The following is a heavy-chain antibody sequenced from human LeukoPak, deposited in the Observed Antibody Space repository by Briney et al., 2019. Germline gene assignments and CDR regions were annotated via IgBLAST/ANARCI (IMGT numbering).Heavy chain of an antibody. CDR3: AKDDSMTLDHFDY. D-gene: IGHD4-11*01. Sequence: GGSLELPGLAPGLPFKNFALSWAPKAQGKGLGWVSGINYSGGHKYYADSVKGRFTISRDSSKNTLSLQMNSLTTEDTAVYYCAKDDSMTLDHFDYWGQGALITVSS. CDR1: GLPFKNFA. J-gene: IGHJ4*02. V-gene: IGHV3-23*01. CDR2: INYSGGHK.